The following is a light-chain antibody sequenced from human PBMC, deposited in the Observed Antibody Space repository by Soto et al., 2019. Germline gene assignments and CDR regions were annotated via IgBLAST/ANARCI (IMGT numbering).Light chain of an antibody. CDR1: QSVSSSY. Sequence: NVLTQSPGTLSLSPGERATLSCRASQSVSSSYLAWYQQKPGQAPRLLIYDASNRATGTPARFSGSGSGTDFTLTIGSLEPEDFAVYYCQQRSNWPPITFGQGTRLEIK. CDR2: DAS. J-gene: IGKJ5*01. V-gene: IGKV3D-20*02. CDR3: QQRSNWPPIT.